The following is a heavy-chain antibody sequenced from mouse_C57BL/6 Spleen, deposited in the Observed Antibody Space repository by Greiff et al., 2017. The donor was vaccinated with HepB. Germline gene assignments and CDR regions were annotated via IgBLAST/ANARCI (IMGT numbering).Heavy chain of an antibody. CDR2: IYPSDSET. Sequence: QVQLQQPGAELVRPGSSVKLSCKASGYTFTSYWMDWVKQRPGQGLEWIGNIYPSDSETHYNQKFKDKATLTVDKSSSTAYMQLSSLTSEDSAVYYCARSRNVGFAYWGQGTLVTVSA. V-gene: IGHV1-61*01. CDR3: ARSRNVGFAY. CDR1: GYTFTSYW. J-gene: IGHJ3*01.